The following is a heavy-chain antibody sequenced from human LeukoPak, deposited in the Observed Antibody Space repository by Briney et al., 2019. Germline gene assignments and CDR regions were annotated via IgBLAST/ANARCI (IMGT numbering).Heavy chain of an antibody. CDR1: GFTFSSYE. J-gene: IGHJ4*02. CDR3: ARTKEMATISYFDS. D-gene: IGHD5-24*01. Sequence: PGGSLRLSCAASGFTFSSYEMNWVRQAPGKGLEWVSYIDSSGSTIHYADSVEGRFTISRDNAKNSLYLQMNSLRAEDTAVYYCARTKEMATISYFDSWGQGTLVTVSS. V-gene: IGHV3-48*03. CDR2: IDSSGSTI.